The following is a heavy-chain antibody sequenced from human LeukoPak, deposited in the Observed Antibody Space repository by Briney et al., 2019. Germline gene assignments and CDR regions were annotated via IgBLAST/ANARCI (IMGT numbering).Heavy chain of an antibody. J-gene: IGHJ4*02. CDR1: GYSFTSYW. CDR2: IYPGDSDT. CDR3: ATMYRTDGTVAGQNWEMNY. D-gene: IGHD6-19*01. Sequence: GESLKISCKGSGYSFTSYWIGWVRQMPGKGLEWMGIIYPGDSDTRYSPSFQGQVTISADKSISTAYLQWSSLKASDTAMYYCATMYRTDGTVAGQNWEMNYWGQGTLVTVSS. V-gene: IGHV5-51*01.